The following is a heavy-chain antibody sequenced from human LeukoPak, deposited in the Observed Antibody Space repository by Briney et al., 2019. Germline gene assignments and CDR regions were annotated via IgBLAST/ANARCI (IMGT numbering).Heavy chain of an antibody. D-gene: IGHD6-19*01. V-gene: IGHV3-21*04. CDR1: GFTFSSYC. CDR2: ITSSSSYI. J-gene: IGHJ4*02. Sequence: GGSLRLSCAASGFTFSSYCMNWVRQAPGKGLEWVPSITSSSSYIYFADSVKGRFTTSRDNAKNSMYLQMNSLRAEDTAVYYCAVGGWTFDYWGQGTLVTVSS. CDR3: AVGGWTFDY.